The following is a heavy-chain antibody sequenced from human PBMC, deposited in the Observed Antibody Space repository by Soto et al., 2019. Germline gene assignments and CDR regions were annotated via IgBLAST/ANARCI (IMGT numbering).Heavy chain of an antibody. CDR1: GDSVSSGDSY. V-gene: IGHV4-30-4*01. J-gene: IGHJ4*02. CDR3: VRGGNPYHYATSGPGTFDK. CDR2: TSFSGYT. D-gene: IGHD3-22*01. Sequence: QVQLQESGPGLVKPSQTLSLTCSVSGDSVSSGDSYWSWIRQPPGKALEWIGYTSFSGYTSYSPSLKSRVTISVDMSKSQFSLRLTSVTAADTAVSYCVRGGNPYHYATSGPGTFDKWGQGTLVSVSS.